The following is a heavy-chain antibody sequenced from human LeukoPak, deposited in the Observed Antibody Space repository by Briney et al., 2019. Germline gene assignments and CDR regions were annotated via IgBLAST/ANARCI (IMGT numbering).Heavy chain of an antibody. J-gene: IGHJ4*02. CDR3: ARDLEQSAYYYGSGSFFDY. V-gene: IGHV1-18*04. CDR1: GYTFTSYG. CDR2: ISAYNGNT. D-gene: IGHD3-10*01. Sequence: GASVKVSCKASGYTFTSYGISWVRQAPGQGLEWMGWISAYNGNTNYAQKLQGRLTMTTDTSTSTAYMELRSLRSDDTAVYYCARDLEQSAYYYGSGSFFDYWGQGTLVTVSS.